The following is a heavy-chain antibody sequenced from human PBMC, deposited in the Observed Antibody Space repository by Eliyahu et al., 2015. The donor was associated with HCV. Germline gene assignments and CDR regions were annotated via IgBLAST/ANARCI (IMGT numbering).Heavy chain of an antibody. J-gene: IGHJ4*02. CDR1: GFPFSXYD. CDR2: INTAGAT. Sequence: EVQLVESGGGLIQPGGSLRLSCAASGFPFSXYDMPWVRLPTGKGLEWVSTINTAGATYYSGSVQGRFTISRENAKNSLYLQINSLRAGDTAMYYCARGTITIPGVDYWGQGTLVTXSS. CDR3: ARGTITIPGVDY. V-gene: IGHV3-13*01. D-gene: IGHD2-8*01.